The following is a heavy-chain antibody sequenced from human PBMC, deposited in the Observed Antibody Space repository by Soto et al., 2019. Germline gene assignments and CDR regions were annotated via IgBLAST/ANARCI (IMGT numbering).Heavy chain of an antibody. V-gene: IGHV1-69*01. CDR1: GGIFSTYA. Sequence: QVQLVQSGAEVKKPGSSVKVSCKASGGIFSTYAISWLRRAPGQGLAGMGVILPIFGTPNYAQRFQGRVTITADESTSTAYMELSRLRSEDTAVYYCARDRDDYGSGNYYNRLDFWGQGTLVTVSS. CDR2: ILPIFGTP. J-gene: IGHJ4*02. CDR3: ARDRDDYGSGNYYNRLDF. D-gene: IGHD3-10*01.